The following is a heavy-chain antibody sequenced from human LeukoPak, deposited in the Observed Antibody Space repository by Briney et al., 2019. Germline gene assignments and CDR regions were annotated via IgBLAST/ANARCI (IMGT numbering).Heavy chain of an antibody. CDR2: IYYSGST. CDR3: ARWLPLSVGYYFDY. J-gene: IGHJ4*02. Sequence: SETLSRTCTVSGGSISSYYWSWIRQPPGKGLEWIGYIYYSGSTNYNPSLKSRVTISVDTSKNQFSLKLSSVTAADTAVYYCARWLPLSVGYYFDYWGQGTLVTVSS. D-gene: IGHD1-26*01. CDR1: GGSISSYY. V-gene: IGHV4-59*01.